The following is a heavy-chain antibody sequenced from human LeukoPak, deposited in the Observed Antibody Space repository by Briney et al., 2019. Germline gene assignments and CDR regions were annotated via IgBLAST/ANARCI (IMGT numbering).Heavy chain of an antibody. V-gene: IGHV4-38-2*02. CDR1: GYSISSGYY. CDR3: ARQTGSGLFILP. J-gene: IGHJ4*02. CDR2: IYHSGST. Sequence: SETLSLTCTVSGYSISSGYYWGWIRQPPGKGLEWIGSIYHSGSTYYNPSLKSRVTISVDTSKNQFSLKLRSVTAADTAVYYCARQTGSGLFILPGGQGTLVTVSS. D-gene: IGHD3/OR15-3a*01.